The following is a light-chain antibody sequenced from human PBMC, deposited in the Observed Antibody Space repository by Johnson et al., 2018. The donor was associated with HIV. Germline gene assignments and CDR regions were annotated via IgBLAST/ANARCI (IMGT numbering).Light chain of an antibody. CDR3: GTWDSSLSAGV. Sequence: QSVLTQPPSVSAAPGQKVTISCSGSSSNIGNNYVSWYQQVPGTAPKLLIYDNNKRPSGIPDRFSGSKSGTSATLGITGLQTGDEADDYCGTWDSSLSAGVVGTGTKVTVL. CDR2: DNN. J-gene: IGLJ1*01. V-gene: IGLV1-51*01. CDR1: SSNIGNNY.